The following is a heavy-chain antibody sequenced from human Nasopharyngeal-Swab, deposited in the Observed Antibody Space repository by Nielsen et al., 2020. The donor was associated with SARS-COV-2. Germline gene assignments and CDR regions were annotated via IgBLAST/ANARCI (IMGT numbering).Heavy chain of an antibody. CDR2: ISSSSSYI. V-gene: IGHV3-21*01. CDR1: GFTFSSYG. D-gene: IGHD3-22*01. Sequence: GESLKISCAASGFTFSSYGMHWVRQAPGKGLEWVSSISSSSSYIYYADSVKGRFTISRDNAKNSLYLQMNSLRAEDTAVYYCATAFGVTMISPCNYWGQGTLVTVSS. CDR3: ATAFGVTMISPCNY. J-gene: IGHJ4*02.